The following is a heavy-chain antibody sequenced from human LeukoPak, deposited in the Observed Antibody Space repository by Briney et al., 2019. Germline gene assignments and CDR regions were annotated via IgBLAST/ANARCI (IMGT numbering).Heavy chain of an antibody. V-gene: IGHV3-23*01. Sequence: GGSLRLSCVASGFTFSDYYMSWIRQAPGKGLEWVSTINTSGGRTYYADSVKGRFTISRDNSKNTLYLQMNSLRAEDTAVYYCTRREDCGGDCPYYFDYWGQGTLVTVSS. CDR3: TRREDCGGDCPYYFDY. CDR2: INTSGGRT. D-gene: IGHD2-21*02. J-gene: IGHJ4*02. CDR1: GFTFSDYY.